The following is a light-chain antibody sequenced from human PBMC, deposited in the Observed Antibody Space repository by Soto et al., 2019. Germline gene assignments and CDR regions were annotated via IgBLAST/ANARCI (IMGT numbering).Light chain of an antibody. CDR2: GAS. J-gene: IGKJ2*01. Sequence: EIVLTQSPGTLSLSPGERATLSCTASQSVNYVAWYQQKAGQGPRLLIYGASNRATGIPDRFSASGSGTDFTPPISRPEPEDDAVYYCQQYGRSPPRTFGQGTKLEIK. CDR3: QQYGRSPPRT. V-gene: IGKV3-20*01. CDR1: QSVNY.